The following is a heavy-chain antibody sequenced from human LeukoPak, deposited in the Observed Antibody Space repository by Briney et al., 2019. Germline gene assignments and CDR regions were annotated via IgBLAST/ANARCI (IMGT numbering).Heavy chain of an antibody. J-gene: IGHJ4*02. CDR1: GFTFSGYT. CDR2: ISYDGSNK. V-gene: IGHV3-30*04. D-gene: IGHD5-12*01. Sequence: GRSLRLSCAASGFTFSGYTMHWVRQAPGKGLEWVAVISYDGSNKYYADSVKGRFTISRDNSKNTLYLQMKSLRAEDTAVYYCARRNSGYDFGIYYFDYWGQGTLVTVSS. CDR3: ARRNSGYDFGIYYFDY.